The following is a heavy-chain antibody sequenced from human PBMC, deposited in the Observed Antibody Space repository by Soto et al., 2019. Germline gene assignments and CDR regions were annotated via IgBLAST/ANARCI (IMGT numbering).Heavy chain of an antibody. CDR2: ISGSGSTI. CDR3: ARDHWVDY. D-gene: IGHD7-27*01. V-gene: IGHV3-48*02. Sequence: EVQLEESGGGLVQPGGSLRLSCAASGFTFSYYSMNWVRQAPGRGLEWISHISGSGSTIHYADSVKGRFTISRDNAKNSLFLQMNSLRDEDTAVYYCARDHWVDYWGQGTLVTVSS. CDR1: GFTFSYYS. J-gene: IGHJ4*02.